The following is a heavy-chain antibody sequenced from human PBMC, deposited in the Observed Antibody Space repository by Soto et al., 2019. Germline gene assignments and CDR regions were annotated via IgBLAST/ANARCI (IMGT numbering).Heavy chain of an antibody. CDR1: GYTFTSYD. J-gene: IGHJ5*02. V-gene: IGHV1-8*01. CDR3: AIGQAITGTMPS. Sequence: QVQLVQSGAEVKKPGASVKVSCKASGYTFTSYDINWVRQATGQGLEWMGWMNPNTGNTGYAQKFQVRVTMTRNTSTSTVYMGLSSLRSEATALYYCAIGQAITGTMPSWGQGTLVTVSS. CDR2: MNPNTGNT. D-gene: IGHD1-20*01.